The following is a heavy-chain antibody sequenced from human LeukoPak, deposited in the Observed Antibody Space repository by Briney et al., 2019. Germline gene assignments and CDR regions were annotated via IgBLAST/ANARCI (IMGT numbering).Heavy chain of an antibody. CDR3: ARSRCSTSTSCYYFFFFDS. V-gene: IGHV1-69*13. CDR2: IIPIFGTA. CDR1: GGTFSSYA. D-gene: IGHD2-2*01. J-gene: IGHJ4*02. Sequence: SVKVSCKASGGTFSSYAISWVRQAPGQGLEWMGGIIPIFGTANYAQKFQGRVTITADESTSTAYVELSSLRSEDTAVYYCARSRCSTSTSCYYFFFFDSWGQGTLVTVSS.